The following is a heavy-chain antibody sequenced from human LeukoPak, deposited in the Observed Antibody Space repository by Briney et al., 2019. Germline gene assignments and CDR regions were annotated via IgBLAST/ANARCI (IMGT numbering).Heavy chain of an antibody. D-gene: IGHD3-22*01. J-gene: IGHJ4*02. CDR2: IYHSGST. Sequence: KPSETLSLTCAVYGGSFSGYYWSWIRQPPGKGLEWIGSIYHSGSTYYNPSLKSRVTISVDTSKNQFSLKLSSVTAADTAVYYCARRGYYDSSGYYYEDYWGQGTLVTVSS. CDR1: GGSFSGYY. CDR3: ARRGYYDSSGYYYEDY. V-gene: IGHV4-34*01.